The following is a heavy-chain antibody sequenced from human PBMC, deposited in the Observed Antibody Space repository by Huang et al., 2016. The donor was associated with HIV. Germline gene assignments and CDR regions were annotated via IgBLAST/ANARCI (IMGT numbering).Heavy chain of an antibody. V-gene: IGHV4-39*01. CDR3: ASQHIGAAATWF. D-gene: IGHD6-13*01. Sequence: QLQESGPGQVKPSETLSLTCTVSGDFISSTNYYWGWIRQSPGKGLEWVGSVYQRGSTTYNPSLKIRVTLSVDTSRNQFSLRLNSVTAADTAVYYCASQHIGAAATWFWGRGTQVAVSS. CDR2: VYQRGST. J-gene: IGHJ4*02. CDR1: GDFISSTNYY.